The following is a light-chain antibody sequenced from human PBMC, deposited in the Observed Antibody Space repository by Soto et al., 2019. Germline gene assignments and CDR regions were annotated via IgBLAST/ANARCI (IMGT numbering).Light chain of an antibody. CDR2: GAS. V-gene: IGKV3-20*01. J-gene: IGKJ3*01. CDR3: HQYGSSPLT. Sequence: EIVLTQSPGTLSLSPGERATLSCRASQSVSSSYLAWYQQKPGQAPRLLIYGASSRATGIPDRFSGSGSGTDFTLTISRQEPEDFAVYYCHQYGSSPLTFGPGTKVDIK. CDR1: QSVSSSY.